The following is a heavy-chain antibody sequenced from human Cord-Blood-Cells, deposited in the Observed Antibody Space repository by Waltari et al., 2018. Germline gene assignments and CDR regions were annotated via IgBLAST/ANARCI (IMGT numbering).Heavy chain of an antibody. CDR2: INHSGST. CDR3: ARGLWHFDY. CDR1: GGYFSGYY. Sequence: QVQLQQWGAGLLKPSETLSLTCAVYGGYFSGYYWSWIRQPPGKGLEWIGEINHSGSTNYNPSLKSRVTISVDTSKNQFSLKLSSVTAADTAVYYCARGLWHFDYWGQGTLVTVSS. V-gene: IGHV4-34*01. D-gene: IGHD3-10*01. J-gene: IGHJ4*02.